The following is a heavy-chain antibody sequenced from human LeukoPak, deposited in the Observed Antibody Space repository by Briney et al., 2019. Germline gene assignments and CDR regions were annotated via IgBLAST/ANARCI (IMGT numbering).Heavy chain of an antibody. D-gene: IGHD1-26*01. CDR2: NKSRNRGETV. V-gene: IGHV3-15*01. Sequence: GGSLRLSCAASGFTFSDAWMKWVRLAPGKGLEWVGRNKSRNRGETVDYAAPVKGRFTISRDDSKTRVYMKMNSLKTEDIAIYYCTTDGSTTSSNTFDYWGQRTLVTVSS. J-gene: IGHJ4*02. CDR1: GFTFSDAW. CDR3: TTDGSTTSSNTFDY.